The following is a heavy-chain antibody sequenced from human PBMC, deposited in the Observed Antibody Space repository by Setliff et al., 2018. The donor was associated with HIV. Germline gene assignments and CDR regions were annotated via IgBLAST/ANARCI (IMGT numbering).Heavy chain of an antibody. CDR2: INSDGSST. CDR3: ARSRAAGFDY. D-gene: IGHD6-13*01. Sequence: PGGSLRLSCAASGFTFSSYWMHWVRQAPGKGLVLVSRINSDGSSTSYADSVKGRFTISRDNAKNTLYLQMNSLRAEDTAVYYCARSRAAGFDYWGQGTLVTVSS. CDR1: GFTFSSYW. J-gene: IGHJ4*02. V-gene: IGHV3-74*01.